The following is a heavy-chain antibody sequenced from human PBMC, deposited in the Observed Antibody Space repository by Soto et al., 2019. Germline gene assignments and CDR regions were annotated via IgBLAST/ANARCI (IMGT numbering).Heavy chain of an antibody. J-gene: IGHJ4*02. Sequence: SETLSLTCALCGGCICSSSYYGGWIRQPPGQGLEWIGSIYYSGSTYYNPSLKSRVTISVDTSKNQFSLKLSSVTAADTAVYYCARLSPTFGLIDYGGKLFDYWCQGTLVSVS. D-gene: IGHD4-17*01. CDR2: IYYSGST. CDR3: ARLSPTFGLIDYGGKLFDY. V-gene: IGHV4-39*01. CDR1: GGCICSSSYY.